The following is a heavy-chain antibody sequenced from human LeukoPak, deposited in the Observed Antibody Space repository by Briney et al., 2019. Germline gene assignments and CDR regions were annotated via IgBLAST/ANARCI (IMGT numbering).Heavy chain of an antibody. Sequence: GESLKISCKGSGYSFTSYWIGWVRQMPGKGLEWMGIIYPGDSDTRYSPSFQGQVTISADKSISTAYLQWSSLKASDTAMYYCARLVVLTGYNAIPLDYYMDVWGKGTTVTISS. CDR1: GYSFTSYW. D-gene: IGHD3-9*01. J-gene: IGHJ6*03. CDR2: IYPGDSDT. V-gene: IGHV5-51*01. CDR3: ARLVVLTGYNAIPLDYYMDV.